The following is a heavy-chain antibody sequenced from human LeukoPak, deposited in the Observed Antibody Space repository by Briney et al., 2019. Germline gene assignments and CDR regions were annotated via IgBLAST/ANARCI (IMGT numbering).Heavy chain of an antibody. Sequence: GGSLRLFCAASGFTFSAFTMHWVRQAPGKGLEWVAVISYDGSNKNYADSVKGRFTISRDNSKNTLYLQMNSLRAEDTALYYCARDPLGLAVTATRLNYLDSWGQGTLVTVSS. CDR1: GFTFSAFT. J-gene: IGHJ4*02. V-gene: IGHV3-30-3*01. CDR2: ISYDGSNK. D-gene: IGHD2-21*02. CDR3: ARDPLGLAVTATRLNYLDS.